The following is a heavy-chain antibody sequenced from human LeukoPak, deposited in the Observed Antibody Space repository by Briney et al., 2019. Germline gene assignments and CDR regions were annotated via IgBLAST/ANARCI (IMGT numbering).Heavy chain of an antibody. Sequence: ASGKVSCKASGGTFSSYAISWVRQAPGQGLEWMGGIIPIFGTANYAQKFQGRVTMTEDTSTDTAYMELSSLRSEDTAVYYCATGGHDAFDIWGQGTLVTVSS. CDR3: ATGGHDAFDI. V-gene: IGHV1-69*06. J-gene: IGHJ4*02. CDR2: IIPIFGTA. D-gene: IGHD3-16*01. CDR1: GGTFSSYA.